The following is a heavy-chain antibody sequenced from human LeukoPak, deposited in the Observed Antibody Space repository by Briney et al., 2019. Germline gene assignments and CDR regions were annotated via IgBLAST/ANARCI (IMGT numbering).Heavy chain of an antibody. Sequence: GGSLRLSCAASGFTFSSYAMSWVRQAPGKGLEWVSAIRGSGGSTYYADSVKGRFTISRDNSKNTLYLQMNSLRAEDTAVYYCAKRYFDWLLYYFDYWGQGTLVTVSS. CDR1: GFTFSSYA. V-gene: IGHV3-23*01. CDR3: AKRYFDWLLYYFDY. CDR2: IRGSGGST. D-gene: IGHD3-9*01. J-gene: IGHJ4*02.